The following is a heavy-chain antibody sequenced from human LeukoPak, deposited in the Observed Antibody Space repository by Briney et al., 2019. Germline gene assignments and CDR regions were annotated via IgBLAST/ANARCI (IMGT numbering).Heavy chain of an antibody. D-gene: IGHD2-21*01. CDR3: AREYSRSVVAGSRPDL. Sequence: PSETLALTCSVSVGSISSSSYYWGWIRQSPGKGLEWIGSMYYRGTTYENSSRKSRLTLSIDTSNNQFSLKLTSVTAADTAVYFCAREYSRSVVAGSRPDLWGQGLLVTVSS. CDR1: VGSISSSSYY. CDR2: MYYRGTT. V-gene: IGHV4-39*02. J-gene: IGHJ4*02.